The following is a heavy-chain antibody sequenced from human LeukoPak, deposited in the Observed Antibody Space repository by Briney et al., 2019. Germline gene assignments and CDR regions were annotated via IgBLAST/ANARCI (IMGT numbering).Heavy chain of an antibody. J-gene: IGHJ6*04. D-gene: IGHD3-10*01. CDR2: ISAYNGNT. Sequence: ASVKVSCKASGYTFTSYGISWVRQAPGQGLEWMGWISAYNGNTNYAQKLQGRVTMTTDTSTSTAYMELRSLRSDDTAVYYCARGLYYYGSGSYESDVWCKGTTVTISS. V-gene: IGHV1-18*01. CDR3: ARGLYYYGSGSYESDV. CDR1: GYTFTSYG.